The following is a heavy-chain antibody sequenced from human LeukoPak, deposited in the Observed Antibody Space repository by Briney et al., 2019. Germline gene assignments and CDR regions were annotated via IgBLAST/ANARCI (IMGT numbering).Heavy chain of an antibody. J-gene: IGHJ4*02. V-gene: IGHV4-59*01. D-gene: IGHD3-10*01. Sequence: SETLSLTCTVSGGSISSYYWSWIRQPPGKGLEWIGYIYYSGSTNYNPSLKSRVTISVGTSKNQFSLKLSSVTAADTAVYYCARESYTMVRGVIIDHWGQGTLVTVSS. CDR1: GGSISSYY. CDR2: IYYSGST. CDR3: ARESYTMVRGVIIDH.